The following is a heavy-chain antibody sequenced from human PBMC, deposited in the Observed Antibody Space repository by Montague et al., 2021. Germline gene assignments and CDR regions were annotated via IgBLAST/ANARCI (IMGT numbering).Heavy chain of an antibody. CDR3: ARRLGIRAPFDY. D-gene: IGHD7-27*01. V-gene: IGHV4-59*08. CDR2: IYDSGTT. J-gene: IGHJ4*02. Sequence: SETLSLTYTVTGGSISEFYWSWIRQSPAKGLEWIGYIYDSGTTNYNPSLKSRVTISADTSMNQFSLNLRSVTAADTAVYFCARRLGIRAPFDYWGQGTLVTVSS. CDR1: GGSISEFY.